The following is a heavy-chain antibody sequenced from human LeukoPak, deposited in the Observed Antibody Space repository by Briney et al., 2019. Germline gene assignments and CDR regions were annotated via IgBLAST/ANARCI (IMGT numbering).Heavy chain of an antibody. J-gene: IGHJ4*02. CDR1: GFTFDDYA. D-gene: IGHD3-9*01. Sequence: GGSLRLSCAASGFTFDDYAMHWVRQAPGKGLEWVSGISWNSGSIGYADSVKGRFTISRDNAKNSLYLQMNSLRAEDTALYYCAKDLAPDILTGLDYWGQGTLVTVSS. CDR3: AKDLAPDILTGLDY. V-gene: IGHV3-9*01. CDR2: ISWNSGSI.